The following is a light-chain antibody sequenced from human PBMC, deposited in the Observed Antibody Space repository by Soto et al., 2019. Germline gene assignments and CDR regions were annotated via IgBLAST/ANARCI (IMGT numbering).Light chain of an antibody. CDR3: GSWDSSLSAYV. J-gene: IGLJ1*01. Sequence: QSVLTQPPSVSEAPGQKVTIYCSGSSYNIGGNSVSWYQQLPGTAPKLLIYDDNKRPSGIPDRFSGSKSGTSATLGITGFQTGDEAYYYCGSWDSSLSAYVFGTGTKVTVL. V-gene: IGLV1-51*01. CDR2: DDN. CDR1: SYNIGGNS.